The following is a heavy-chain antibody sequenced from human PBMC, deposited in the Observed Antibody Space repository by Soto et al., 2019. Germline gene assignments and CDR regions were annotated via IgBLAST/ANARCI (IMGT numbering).Heavy chain of an antibody. CDR3: ARDRRFLEWLDY. V-gene: IGHV3-33*01. D-gene: IGHD3-3*01. J-gene: IGHJ4*02. CDR1: GFTFTSYG. CDR2: IWYDGSNK. Sequence: QMHLVESGGGVVQPGRSLTLSCVASGFTFTSYGIHWVRQAPGKGLEWVAVIWYDGSNKYYGDSVKGRFSISRDNSKNTVYLQMNSLRAEDTAVYYCARDRRFLEWLDYWGQGTLVSVFS.